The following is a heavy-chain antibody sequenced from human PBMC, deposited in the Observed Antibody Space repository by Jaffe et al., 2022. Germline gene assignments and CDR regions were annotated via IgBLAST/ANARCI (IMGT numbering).Heavy chain of an antibody. Sequence: QVQLQESGPGLVKPSETLSLTCTVSGGSISSYYWSWIRQPPGKGLEWIGYIYYSGSTNYNPSLKSRVTISVDTSKNQFSLKLSSVTAADTAVYYCARGQTVFDYWGQGTLVTVSS. CDR1: GGSISSYY. J-gene: IGHJ4*02. CDR3: ARGQTVFDY. CDR2: IYYSGST. V-gene: IGHV4-59*01.